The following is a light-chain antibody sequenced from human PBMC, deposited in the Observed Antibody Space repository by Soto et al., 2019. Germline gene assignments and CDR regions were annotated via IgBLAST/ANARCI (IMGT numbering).Light chain of an antibody. Sequence: QSFLTQPRSVSGSAGQSLTISCTGTSSNVDDYRYVSWYQQFPGKAPKLVIYGVNQRPSGVPNRFSGSNSDNTASLTISGLQAEDEADYYCCSYVTTPEIFGTGTKVTVL. CDR1: SSNVDDYRY. CDR3: CSYVTTPEI. J-gene: IGLJ1*01. V-gene: IGLV2-11*01. CDR2: GVN.